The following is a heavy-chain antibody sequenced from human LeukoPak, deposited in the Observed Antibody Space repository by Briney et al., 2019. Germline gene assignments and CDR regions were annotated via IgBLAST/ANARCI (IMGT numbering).Heavy chain of an antibody. CDR1: GSTVSSNY. CDR3: ARDLEYHTSGGFDY. V-gene: IGHV3-66*02. D-gene: IGHD2-15*01. CDR2: IYSGGST. J-gene: IGHJ4*02. Sequence: PWGSLRLSCAASGSTVSSNYMSWVRQAPGKGLEWVSIIYSGGSTYYADSVKGRFTISRDNSKNTLYLQMNSLRAEDTALYYCARDLEYHTSGGFDYWGQGTLVTVSS.